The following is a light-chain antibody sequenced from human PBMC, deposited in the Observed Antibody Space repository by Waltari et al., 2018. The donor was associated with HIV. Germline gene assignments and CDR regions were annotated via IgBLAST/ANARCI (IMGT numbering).Light chain of an antibody. CDR3: SSFTSSTAWL. Sequence: QSALTQPASLSGSPGQSITISCTGTNPDIGSYDYVPWYQHYPGKAPQLLIYDVSNRPSGVSDRFFGSKSGNTASLIISGLQADDEAVYICSSFTSSTAWLFGGGTKVSVL. CDR2: DVS. CDR1: NPDIGSYDY. V-gene: IGLV2-14*01. J-gene: IGLJ3*02.